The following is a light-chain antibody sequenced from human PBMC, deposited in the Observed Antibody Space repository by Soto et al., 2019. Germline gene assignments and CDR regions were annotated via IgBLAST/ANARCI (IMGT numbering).Light chain of an antibody. CDR2: GAS. V-gene: IGKV3-20*01. Sequence: TQSPSSLSASVGDTVTITCRASQSIGKHLNWYQQKPGQAPRLLIYGASSRATGIPDRFSGSGSGTDFTLTISRLEPEDFAVYYCQQYGSSRTWTFGQGTKVDIK. J-gene: IGKJ1*01. CDR1: QSIGKH. CDR3: QQYGSSRTWT.